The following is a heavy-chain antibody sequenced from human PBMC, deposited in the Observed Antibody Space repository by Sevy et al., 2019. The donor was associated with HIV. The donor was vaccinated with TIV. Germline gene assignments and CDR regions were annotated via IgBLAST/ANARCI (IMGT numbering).Heavy chain of an antibody. Sequence: ASVKVSCKVSGYSLTKLSMHWVRQAPGKGLEWMGGFDPEDGETIYAQKFQGRVTMTEETSTDTAYMELSSLRSEETAEYYSATLDYYGAGSPTGWFDPWGQGSLVTVSS. CDR3: ATLDYYGAGSPTGWFDP. J-gene: IGHJ5*02. CDR1: GYSLTKLS. CDR2: FDPEDGET. V-gene: IGHV1-24*01. D-gene: IGHD3-10*01.